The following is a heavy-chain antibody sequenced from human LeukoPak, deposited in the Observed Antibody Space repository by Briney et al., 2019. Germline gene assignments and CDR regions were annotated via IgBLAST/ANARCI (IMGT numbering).Heavy chain of an antibody. Sequence: SGTLSLTCTVSGGSISSYYWSWIRQPPGKGLEWIGYIYYSGSTNYNPSLKSRVTISVDTSKNQFSLKLSSVTAADTAVYYCANGRDYSNYDGLLFDYWGQGTLVTVSS. J-gene: IGHJ4*02. V-gene: IGHV4-59*01. CDR2: IYYSGST. D-gene: IGHD4-11*01. CDR3: ANGRDYSNYDGLLFDY. CDR1: GGSISSYY.